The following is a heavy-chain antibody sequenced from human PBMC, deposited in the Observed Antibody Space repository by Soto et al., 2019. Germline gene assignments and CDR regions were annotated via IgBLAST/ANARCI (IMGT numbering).Heavy chain of an antibody. V-gene: IGHV3-23*01. CDR3: TRASSDRNHMEV. CDR1: GFTFGNFV. CDR2: ITESGGDT. Sequence: EVQLLESGGGLVQPGGSLRLSCAASGFTFGNFVMRWVRQTPGKGLEWVSTITESGGDTYYTDSVKGRFTISRDNSKNTLYLQMTRLRAEDTALYYCTRASSDRNHMEVWGPGTTVTVSS. J-gene: IGHJ6*02.